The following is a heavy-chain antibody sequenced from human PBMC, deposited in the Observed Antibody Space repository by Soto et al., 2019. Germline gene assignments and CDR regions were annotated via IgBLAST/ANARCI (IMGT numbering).Heavy chain of an antibody. Sequence: EVHLWESGGDLVQPGGSLRVSCVGSGYTFSSRAMSWVRHAPGKGLEWVPGIDGGGTTDYADSVKGRFTISRDNSQDTLYLQMNSLRAEDTAVYYCATVLGFSSGGSWYSHVADYWGQGTLVTVSS. D-gene: IGHD2-8*02. CDR2: IDGGGTT. J-gene: IGHJ4*02. CDR3: ATVLGFSSGGSWYSHVADY. V-gene: IGHV3-23*01. CDR1: GYTFSSRA.